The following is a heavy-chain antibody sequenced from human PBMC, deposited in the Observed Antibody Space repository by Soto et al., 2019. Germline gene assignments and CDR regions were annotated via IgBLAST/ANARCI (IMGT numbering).Heavy chain of an antibody. V-gene: IGHV4-34*01. CDR1: GGSFSGYY. D-gene: IGHD3-10*01. Sequence: SETLSLTCAVYGGSFSGYYWSWIRQPPGKGLEWIGEINHSGSTNYNPPLKSRVTISVDTSKNQFSLKLSSVTAADTAVYYCARDLRFGAESWFDPWGQGTLVTVSS. CDR3: ARDLRFGAESWFDP. CDR2: INHSGST. J-gene: IGHJ5*02.